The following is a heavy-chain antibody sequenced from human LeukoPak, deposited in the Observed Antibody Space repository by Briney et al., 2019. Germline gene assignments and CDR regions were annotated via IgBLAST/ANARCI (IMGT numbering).Heavy chain of an antibody. CDR3: SSSRH. V-gene: IGHV4-34*01. CDR2: INHRGRT. Sequence: PSETLSLTCALYGGSFSVYYWSGIRRPPGKRLEWIGEINHRGRTNYNPSLKSRVTLSVDTSKNQYSLKLSSVTAADTCVYYCSSSRHWGEGTLVSVS. J-gene: IGHJ1*01. CDR1: GGSFSVYY.